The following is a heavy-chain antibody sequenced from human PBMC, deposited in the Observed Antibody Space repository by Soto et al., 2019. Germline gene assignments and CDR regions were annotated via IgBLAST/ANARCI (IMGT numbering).Heavy chain of an antibody. CDR3: AREYCSSTSCYGPYYYYYGMDV. V-gene: IGHV1-18*01. Sequence: QVQLVQSGAEVKKPGASVKVSCKASGYTFTSYGISWVRQAPGQGLEWMGWISAYNGNTNYAQKLQGRVTMTTDTSTSTAYMELRSLRSDAPAVYYCAREYCSSTSCYGPYYYYYGMDVWGQGTTVTVSS. CDR2: ISAYNGNT. D-gene: IGHD2-2*01. J-gene: IGHJ6*02. CDR1: GYTFTSYG.